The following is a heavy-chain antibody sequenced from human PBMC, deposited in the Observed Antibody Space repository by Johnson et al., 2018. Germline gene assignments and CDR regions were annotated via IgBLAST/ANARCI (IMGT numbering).Heavy chain of an antibody. J-gene: IGHJ3*02. V-gene: IGHV3-30*18. D-gene: IGHD3-16*01. Sequence: QVQLVESGGGVVQXGRSLRLXCAASGFTFSPYAMFWVRQAPGKGLEWVAVIGYDGGNKYYADSVKGRFTISRDNSKKTLFLQMNSLRAEDTAVYYCANALGVDPYDGFDTWGQGTMVTVSS. CDR3: ANALGVDPYDGFDT. CDR2: IGYDGGNK. CDR1: GFTFSPYA.